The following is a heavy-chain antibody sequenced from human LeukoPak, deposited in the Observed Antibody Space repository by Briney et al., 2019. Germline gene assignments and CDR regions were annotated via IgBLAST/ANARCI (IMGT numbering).Heavy chain of an antibody. V-gene: IGHV4-34*01. J-gene: IGHJ4*02. Sequence: SETLSLTCAVYGGSFSGYYWSWIRQPPGKGPEWIGEINHSGSTNYNPSLKSRVTISVDTSKNQFSLKLSSVTAADTAVYYCAREWEILINDYWGQGTLVTVSS. D-gene: IGHD1-26*01. CDR2: INHSGST. CDR3: AREWEILINDY. CDR1: GGSFSGYY.